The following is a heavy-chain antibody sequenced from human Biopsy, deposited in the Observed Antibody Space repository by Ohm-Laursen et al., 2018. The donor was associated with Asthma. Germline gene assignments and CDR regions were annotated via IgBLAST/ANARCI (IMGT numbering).Heavy chain of an antibody. CDR3: ARTYYDFLTGQVKDVFGV. CDR2: VNTGNGDT. Sequence: ASVKVSCKASGYNFISFAIHWVRQAPGQRLEWMGWVNTGNGDTKYSQKFQGRVTITRDTSASTAYMELRSLRSEDTATYYCARTYYDFLTGQVKDVFGVWGQGKMVTASS. J-gene: IGHJ3*01. CDR1: GYNFISFA. D-gene: IGHD3-9*01. V-gene: IGHV1-3*04.